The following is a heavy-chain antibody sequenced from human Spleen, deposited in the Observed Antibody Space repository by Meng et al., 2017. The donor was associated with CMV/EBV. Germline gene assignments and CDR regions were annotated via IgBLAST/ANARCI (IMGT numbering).Heavy chain of an antibody. J-gene: IGHJ4*02. Sequence: VNRGLYYWSWIRQPPGKGLEWVGYIFYSGTTSYHPSLNSRVTMSLSTSKNQFSLRLASVTAADTAVYYCARVRPNYFGNTNISLLFENWGRGILVTVSS. D-gene: IGHD3-10*01. CDR1: VNRGLYY. CDR3: ARVRPNYFGNTNISLLFEN. CDR2: IFYSGTT. V-gene: IGHV4-61*01.